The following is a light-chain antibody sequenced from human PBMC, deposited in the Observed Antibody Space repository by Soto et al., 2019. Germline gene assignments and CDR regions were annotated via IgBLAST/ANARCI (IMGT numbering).Light chain of an antibody. CDR1: SSDVGGYDF. V-gene: IGLV2-14*03. CDR3: SSYTSIRGV. Sequence: QSVLTRPASVSGSLGQSITISCTGTSSDVGGYDFVSWYQQYPGKAPKLMIYEVTNRPSGVSNRFSGSKSGNTASLTISGLQAEDEADYYCSSYTSIRGVFGGGTKLTVL. J-gene: IGLJ2*01. CDR2: EVT.